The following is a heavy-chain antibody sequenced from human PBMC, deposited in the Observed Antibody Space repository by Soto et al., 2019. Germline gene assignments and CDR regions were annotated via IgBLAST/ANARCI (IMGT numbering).Heavy chain of an antibody. Sequence: GVSLGPSCAVSGFTLRDHFIAWVRPAPGKGLEWVGRSRDKPQGYSTTYAASVKGRFTTSRDESKNSAYLQMNSLKTEDTAVYYCVRATFFSDSSGYTRCLDYWGQGNLVTVSS. J-gene: IGHJ4*02. CDR3: VRATFFSDSSGYTRCLDY. CDR2: SRDKPQGYST. D-gene: IGHD3-22*01. CDR1: GFTLRDHF. V-gene: IGHV3-72*01.